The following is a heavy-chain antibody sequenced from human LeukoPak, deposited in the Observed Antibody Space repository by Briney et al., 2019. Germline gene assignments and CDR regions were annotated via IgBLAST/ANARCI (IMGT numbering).Heavy chain of an antibody. CDR3: ARADDDSPFDY. D-gene: IGHD2-15*01. J-gene: IGHJ4*02. Sequence: ASVKVSCKASGYTFTSYDINWVRQATGQGLEWMGWMNPNSGNTGYAQKFQDRVTMTRNTSISTAYMELSSLRSEDTAVYDCARADDDSPFDYWGQGTLVTVSS. CDR1: GYTFTSYD. V-gene: IGHV1-8*01. CDR2: MNPNSGNT.